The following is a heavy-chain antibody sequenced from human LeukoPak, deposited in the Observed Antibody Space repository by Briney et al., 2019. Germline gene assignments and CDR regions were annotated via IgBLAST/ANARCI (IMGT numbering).Heavy chain of an antibody. CDR1: GGSISSSSYY. D-gene: IGHD1-26*01. CDR2: IFDSGST. J-gene: IGHJ4*02. Sequence: SETLSLTCTVSGGSISSSSYYWGWIRQPPGKGLEWIGSIFDSGSTYYNPSLKSRVTISVDTSKNQFSLELNSVTAADTAVYYCARHGGSYSVRYYFDYWGQGTLVTVSS. V-gene: IGHV4-39*01. CDR3: ARHGGSYSVRYYFDY.